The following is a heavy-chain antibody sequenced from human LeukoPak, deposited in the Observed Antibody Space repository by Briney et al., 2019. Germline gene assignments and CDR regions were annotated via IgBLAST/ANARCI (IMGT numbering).Heavy chain of an antibody. V-gene: IGHV1-46*01. CDR1: GYTFTSYY. CDR3: ARDRYYYDSSGYYYMDV. D-gene: IGHD3-22*01. CDR2: INPSGGST. J-gene: IGHJ6*03. Sequence: ASVKVSCKASGYTFTSYYMHWVRQAPGQGLEWMGIINPSGGSTSYAQKFQGRVTMTRDMSTSTVYMELSSLRSEDTAVYYCARDRYYYDSSGYYYMDVWGKGTTVTVSS.